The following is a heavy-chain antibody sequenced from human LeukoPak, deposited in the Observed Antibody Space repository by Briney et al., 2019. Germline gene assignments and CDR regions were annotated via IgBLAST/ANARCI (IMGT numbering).Heavy chain of an antibody. Sequence: ASVKVSCKASGGTFSGYAISWVRQAPGQGLEWMGGIIPIFGTANYAQKFQGRVTITTDESTSTAYMELSSLRSEDTAVYYCAREVAYDSSGYYARDAFDIWGQGTMVTVSS. V-gene: IGHV1-69*05. J-gene: IGHJ3*02. D-gene: IGHD3-22*01. CDR1: GGTFSGYA. CDR3: AREVAYDSSGYYARDAFDI. CDR2: IIPIFGTA.